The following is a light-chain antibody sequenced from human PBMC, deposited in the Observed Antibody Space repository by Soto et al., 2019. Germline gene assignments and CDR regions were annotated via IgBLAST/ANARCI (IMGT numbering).Light chain of an antibody. J-gene: IGKJ4*01. Sequence: DIQMTQSPSTLSASIGDRVTITCRASQSIGSELAWYQQKPGKAPKLLIYKASSLESGVPSTFSGSGSGTEFSLTVSSLQPDDFATYYCLQYESYPRTFGGGTKVDIK. CDR1: QSIGSE. V-gene: IGKV1-5*03. CDR3: LQYESYPRT. CDR2: KAS.